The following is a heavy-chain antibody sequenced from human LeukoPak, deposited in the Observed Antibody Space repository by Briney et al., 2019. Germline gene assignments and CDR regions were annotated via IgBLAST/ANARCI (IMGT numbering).Heavy chain of an antibody. J-gene: IGHJ4*02. CDR1: GGSFSGYY. Sequence: SETLSLTCAVYGGSFSGYYWSWIRQPPGKGLEWIGEINHSGSTNYNPSLKSRVTISVDTSKNQFSLKLSSVTAADTAVYYCARGLVLGYWGQGTLVPVSS. V-gene: IGHV4-34*01. D-gene: IGHD7-27*01. CDR3: ARGLVLGY. CDR2: INHSGST.